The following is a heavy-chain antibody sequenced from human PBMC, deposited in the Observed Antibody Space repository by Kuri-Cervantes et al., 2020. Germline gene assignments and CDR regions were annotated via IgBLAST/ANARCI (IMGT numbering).Heavy chain of an antibody. CDR2: IRYDGSNK. Sequence: GESLKISCAASGFTFSSYGMHWVRQAPGKGLEWVAFIRYDGSNKYYADSVKGRFTISRDNSKNTPYLQMNSLRAEDTAVYYCANELIEYYDSSGYWGQGTLVTVSS. J-gene: IGHJ4*02. CDR3: ANELIEYYDSSGY. V-gene: IGHV3-30*02. CDR1: GFTFSSYG. D-gene: IGHD3-22*01.